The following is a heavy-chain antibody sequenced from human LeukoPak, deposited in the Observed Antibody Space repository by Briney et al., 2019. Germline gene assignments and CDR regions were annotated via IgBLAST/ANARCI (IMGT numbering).Heavy chain of an antibody. J-gene: IGHJ4*02. D-gene: IGHD2-15*01. CDR3: ASLYCSGGSCYALYFDY. V-gene: IGHV4-39*01. CDR2: IYYSGST. Sequence: PSETLSLTCTVSGGSISSSSYYWGWIRQPLGKGLERIGSIYYSGSTYYNPSLKSRVTISVDTSKNQFSLKLSSVTAADTAVYYCASLYCSGGSCYALYFDYWGQGTLVTVSS. CDR1: GGSISSSSYY.